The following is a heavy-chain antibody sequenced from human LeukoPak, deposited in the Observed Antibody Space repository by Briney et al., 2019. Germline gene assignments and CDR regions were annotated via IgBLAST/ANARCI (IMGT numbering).Heavy chain of an antibody. Sequence: GASVKVSCKASGYTFTDYYIHWVRRAPGQGLEWMGWISAYNGNTDYAQKLQGRVTMTTDTSTSTAYMELRSLRSDDTAVYFCARAYYHDTSSYQGFDFWGQGTLVTVSS. D-gene: IGHD3-22*01. CDR2: ISAYNGNT. J-gene: IGHJ4*02. V-gene: IGHV1-18*04. CDR3: ARAYYHDTSSYQGFDF. CDR1: GYTFTDYY.